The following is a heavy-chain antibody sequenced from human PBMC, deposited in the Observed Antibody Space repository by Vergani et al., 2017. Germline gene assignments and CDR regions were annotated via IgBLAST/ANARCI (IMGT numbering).Heavy chain of an antibody. D-gene: IGHD3-10*01. J-gene: IGHJ5*02. CDR1: GSTVSGNY. CDR3: ARGNYYGSGTCVDP. CDR2: IYSGDET. Sequence: ELQLVESGGGLVQPGGSLRLSCAASGSTVSGNYMTWVRQAPGKGLEWVSNIYSGDETYYADSVKGRVTISRDTSKNTLHLQINNLRVEDTAVYYCARGNYYGSGTCVDPWGQGTLVTVSS. V-gene: IGHV3-66*02.